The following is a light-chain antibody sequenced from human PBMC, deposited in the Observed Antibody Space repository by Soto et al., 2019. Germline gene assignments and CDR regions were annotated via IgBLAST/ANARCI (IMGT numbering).Light chain of an antibody. Sequence: DIQMTQSPSSLSASVGDRVTITCRASQSISSYLNWYQQKPGKAPKLLIYAASSLQSGVPSRFSGSGSGTHFTLTIISLQPEDFATYYCQQSYSTPFTFGPGTKVDIK. CDR1: QSISSY. J-gene: IGKJ3*01. V-gene: IGKV1-39*01. CDR3: QQSYSTPFT. CDR2: AAS.